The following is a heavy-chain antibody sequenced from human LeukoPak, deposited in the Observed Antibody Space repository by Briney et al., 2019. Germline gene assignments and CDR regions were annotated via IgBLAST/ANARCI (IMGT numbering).Heavy chain of an antibody. CDR2: IYYSGNT. D-gene: IGHD5-24*01. J-gene: IGHJ4*02. V-gene: IGHV4-59*01. CDR3: ARGPRWLQSLWVFDY. Sequence: SETLSLTCTVSGGPISSYHWSWIRQRPGKSLEWIGYIYYSGNTNYNPSLKSRLAISVDTSKNQFSLKLSSVTAADTAVFYCARGPRWLQSLWVFDYWGQGTLVTVSS. CDR1: GGPISSYH.